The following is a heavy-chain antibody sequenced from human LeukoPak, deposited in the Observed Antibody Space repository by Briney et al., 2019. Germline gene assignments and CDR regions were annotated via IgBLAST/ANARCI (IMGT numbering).Heavy chain of an antibody. V-gene: IGHV1-18*01. CDR3: ARGLGSSWTPSWFDP. CDR2: ITVYNGNT. D-gene: IGHD6-13*01. J-gene: IGHJ5*02. CDR1: GYTFTSHG. Sequence: ASVKVSCKTSGYTFTSHGISWVRQAPGQGPEWMGWITVYNGNTIYPQKLQGRVTVTTDTSTSTAYTELRSLTSDDTAMYYCARGLGSSWTPSWFDPWGQGTLVTVSS.